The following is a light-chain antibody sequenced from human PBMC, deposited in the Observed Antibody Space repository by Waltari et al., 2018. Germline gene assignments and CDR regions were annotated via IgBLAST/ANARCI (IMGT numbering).Light chain of an antibody. Sequence: QSGLTQPASVSGSPGQSLTISCTGTSSAVGNYTLVSWYQQYPGKAPKLMVYEVTKRTSGVSDRFSGSKSGNTASLTIYGLQSEDEADYYCCSYAGLGIYVFGTGTKVTVL. CDR2: EVT. V-gene: IGLV2-23*02. CDR1: SSAVGNYTL. CDR3: CSYAGLGIYV. J-gene: IGLJ1*01.